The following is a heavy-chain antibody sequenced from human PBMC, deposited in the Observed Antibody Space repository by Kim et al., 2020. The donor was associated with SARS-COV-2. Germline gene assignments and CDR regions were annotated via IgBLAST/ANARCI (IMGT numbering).Heavy chain of an antibody. CDR1: GGSISSGGYY. CDR2: IYYSGST. V-gene: IGHV4-31*03. J-gene: IGHJ4*02. Sequence: SETLSLTCTVSGGSISSGGYYWSWIRQHPGKGLEWIGYIYYSGSTYYNPSLKSRVTISVDTSKNQFSLKLSSVTAADTAVYYCARGLDPNYYYGSGSYSFDYWGQGTLVTVSS. D-gene: IGHD3-10*01. CDR3: ARGLDPNYYYGSGSYSFDY.